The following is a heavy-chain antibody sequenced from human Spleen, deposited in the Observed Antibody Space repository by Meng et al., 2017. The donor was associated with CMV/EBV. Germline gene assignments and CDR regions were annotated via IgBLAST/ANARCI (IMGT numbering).Heavy chain of an antibody. CDR1: GFTFSDYY. CDR2: ISSSGSTI. CDR3: ARDLIRGVVGARPRGPGDL. D-gene: IGHD1-26*01. J-gene: IGHJ4*01. Sequence: GESLKISCAASGFTFSDYYMSWIRQAPGKGLEWVSYISSSGSTIYYADSVKGRFTISRDNAKNSLYLQMNSLRAEDTAVYYCARDLIRGVVGARPRGPGDLWGHGTLVTVSS. V-gene: IGHV3-11*04.